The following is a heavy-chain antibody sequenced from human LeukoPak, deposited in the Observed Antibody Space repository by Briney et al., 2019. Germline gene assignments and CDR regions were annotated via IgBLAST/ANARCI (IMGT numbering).Heavy chain of an antibody. CDR3: SRESGAFCPFGY. CDR2: ISLTART. CDR1: GASISTTNW. J-gene: IGHJ4*02. V-gene: IGHV4-4*02. Sequence: YPSETLSLTCGVSGASISTTNWGSWVRQPPGQGLEWVGEISLTARTNYNPSLNGRVTMSLDESSNQLSLNLTSVTAADTAIYYCSRESGAFCPFGYWGQGTLVIVPS. D-gene: IGHD1-26*01.